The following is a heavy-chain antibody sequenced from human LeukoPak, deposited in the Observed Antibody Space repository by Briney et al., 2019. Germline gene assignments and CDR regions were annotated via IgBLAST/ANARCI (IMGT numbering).Heavy chain of an antibody. Sequence: SETLSLTCTVSGGSISSYYWSWIRQPPGKGLEWIGYIYYSGSTNYNPSLKSRVTISVDTSKNQFSLKLGSVTAADTAVYYCARETLGDAFDIWGQGTMVTVSS. J-gene: IGHJ3*02. D-gene: IGHD3-16*01. CDR2: IYYSGST. CDR1: GGSISSYY. V-gene: IGHV4-59*01. CDR3: ARETLGDAFDI.